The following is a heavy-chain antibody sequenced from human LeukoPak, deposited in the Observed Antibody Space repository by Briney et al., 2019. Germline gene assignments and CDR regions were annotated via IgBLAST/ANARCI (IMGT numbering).Heavy chain of an antibody. CDR2: ISYDGSVK. CDR1: GFTFSSFA. CDR3: AREYYDNSGGEDAFDI. Sequence: PGGSLRLSCAASGFTFSSFAMHWVRQTPGRGLEWVAVISYDGSVKYYADSVEGRFTISRDNSNNTLYLQMNSLRAEDTAMYYCAREYYDNSGGEDAFDIWGPGTMVTVSS. J-gene: IGHJ3*02. D-gene: IGHD3-22*01. V-gene: IGHV3-30*14.